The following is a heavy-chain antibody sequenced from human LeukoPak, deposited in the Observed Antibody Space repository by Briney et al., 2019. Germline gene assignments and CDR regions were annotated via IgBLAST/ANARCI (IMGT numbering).Heavy chain of an antibody. D-gene: IGHD3-22*01. CDR1: GGTFSSYA. CDR2: IIPIFGTA. V-gene: IGHV1-69*06. CDR3: ASPAGYYDSSGFHL. J-gene: IGHJ2*01. Sequence: SVKVSCKASGGTFSSYAISWVRQAPGQGLEWMGRIIPIFGTANYAQKFQGRVTITADKSTSTAYMKLSSLRSEDTAVYYCASPAGYYDSSGFHLWGRGTLVTVSS.